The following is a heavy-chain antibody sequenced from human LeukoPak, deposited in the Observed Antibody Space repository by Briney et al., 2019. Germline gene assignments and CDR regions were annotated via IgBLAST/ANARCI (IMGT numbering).Heavy chain of an antibody. CDR3: ARSTVTTGSRSPPDY. D-gene: IGHD4-17*01. J-gene: IGHJ4*02. CDR1: GGSISSYY. V-gene: IGHV4-59*06. CDR2: IYYSGST. Sequence: SETLSLTCTVSGGSISSYYWSWIRQHPGKGLEWIGYIYYSGSTYYNPSLKSRVTISVDTSKNQFSLKLSSVTAADTAVYYCARSTVTTGSRSPPDYWGQGTLVTVSS.